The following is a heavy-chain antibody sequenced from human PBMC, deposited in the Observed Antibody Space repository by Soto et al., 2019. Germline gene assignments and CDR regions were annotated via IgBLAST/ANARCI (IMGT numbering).Heavy chain of an antibody. CDR1: GFTFSGSA. CDR2: IQSKANSYAT. V-gene: IGHV3-73*02. CDR3: TRHRSDY. Sequence: EVQLVESGGGVVQPGGSLRLSYAASGFTFSGSAMHWVRQASGKGLVWVGRIQSKANSYATAYAASVKGRFTISRDDSNNTAFLQMNSLKTEDMAVYYCTRHRSDYLGPGTLVTVSS. J-gene: IGHJ4*02.